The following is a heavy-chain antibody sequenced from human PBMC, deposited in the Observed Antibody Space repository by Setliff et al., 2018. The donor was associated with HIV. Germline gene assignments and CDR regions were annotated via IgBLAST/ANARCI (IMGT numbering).Heavy chain of an antibody. CDR1: DESFSGYY. Sequence: SETLSLTCAVYDESFSGYYWSWIRQHPGKGLEWIGFIYYSGSTYHNPSLKSRVTISVDTSKNQFSLKLNSVTAADTAVYYCARAKSLVRGVNYFDYWGQGTLVTVSS. D-gene: IGHD3-10*01. V-gene: IGHV4-31*11. CDR3: ARAKSLVRGVNYFDY. CDR2: IYYSGST. J-gene: IGHJ4*02.